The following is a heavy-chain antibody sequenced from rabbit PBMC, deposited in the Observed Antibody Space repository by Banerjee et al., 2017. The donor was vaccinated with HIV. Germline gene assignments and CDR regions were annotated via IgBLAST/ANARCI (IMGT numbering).Heavy chain of an antibody. V-gene: IGHV1S40*01. CDR1: GFYFSSGYD. CDR2: INSGTGDA. CDR3: ARAYAGGIGYYGLDL. J-gene: IGHJ3*01. Sequence: QSLEESGGGLVQPEGSLTLTCTASGFYFSSGYDMCWVRQAPGKGLEWIGCINSGTGDAYCGSWAKGRFTISKTSSNTVTLQMTSLTAADTATYFCARAYAGGIGYYGLDLWGPGTLVTVS. D-gene: IGHD1-1*01.